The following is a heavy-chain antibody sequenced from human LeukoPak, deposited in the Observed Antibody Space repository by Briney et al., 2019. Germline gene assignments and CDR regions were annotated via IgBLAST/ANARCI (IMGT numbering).Heavy chain of an antibody. CDR2: ISRRSNTI. CDR3: AKDRFRQWLRLQDY. V-gene: IGHV3-48*01. Sequence: GGSLRLSCAASGFTFSSYSMNWVRQGPGKGLEWVSYISRRSNTIYLADSVKGRFTISRDNSKNTLYLQMNSLRAEDTAVYYCAKDRFRQWLRLQDYWGQGTLVTVSS. CDR1: GFTFSSYS. J-gene: IGHJ4*02. D-gene: IGHD5-12*01.